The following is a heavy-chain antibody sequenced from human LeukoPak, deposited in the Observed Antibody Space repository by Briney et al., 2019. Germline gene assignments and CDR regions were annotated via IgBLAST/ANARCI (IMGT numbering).Heavy chain of an antibody. CDR1: GFTFDDYA. J-gene: IGHJ4*02. CDR3: GKDSLAPRTQRGYSYGYAF. V-gene: IGHV3-43*02. Sequence: GGSLRLSCAASGFTFDDYAMHWVRQAPGKGLEWVSLISGDGGSTYYADSVKGRFTISRDNSKNSLYLQMNSLRTEDTALYYCGKDSLAPRTQRGYSYGYAFWGQGTLVTVSS. D-gene: IGHD5-18*01. CDR2: ISGDGGST.